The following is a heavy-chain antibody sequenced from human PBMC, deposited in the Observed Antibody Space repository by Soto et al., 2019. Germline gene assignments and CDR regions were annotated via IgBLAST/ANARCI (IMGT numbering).Heavy chain of an antibody. D-gene: IGHD1-26*01. CDR2: IWYDGSNK. V-gene: IGHV3-33*01. J-gene: IGHJ3*02. Sequence: GGSLRLSCAASGFTFSSCGMHWVRQAPGKGLEWVSVIWYDGSNKYYAESVKGRFTISRDNSKNTLYLQMNSLRAEDTAVYYYARDRRVGATPDAFDIWGQGTMVTVSS. CDR3: ARDRRVGATPDAFDI. CDR1: GFTFSSCG.